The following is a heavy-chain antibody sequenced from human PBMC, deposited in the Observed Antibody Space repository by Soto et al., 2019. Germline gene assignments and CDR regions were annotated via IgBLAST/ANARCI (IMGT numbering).Heavy chain of an antibody. D-gene: IGHD6-13*01. CDR3: ARARSSNWYLLGYFDY. CDR1: GGSISSGGYY. Sequence: PSETLSLTCTVSGGSISSGGYYWSWIRQHPGKGLEWIGYIYYSGSTYYNPSLKSRVTISVDTSKNQFSLKLSSVTAADTAVYYCARARSSNWYLLGYFDYWGQGTLVTVSS. CDR2: IYYSGST. V-gene: IGHV4-31*03. J-gene: IGHJ4*02.